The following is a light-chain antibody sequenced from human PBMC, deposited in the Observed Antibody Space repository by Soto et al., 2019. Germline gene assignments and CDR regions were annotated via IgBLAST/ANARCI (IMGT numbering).Light chain of an antibody. Sequence: DIVMTQSPLSLPVTPGEPASISCRSSQSLLNTNGKNYLDWYLQKPGQSPQLLIYLGSNRASGVPDRFSGSGSGTDFTLRISRVEAEDVGIYFCMQALQTSYTFGQGTKLEIK. J-gene: IGKJ2*01. CDR1: QSLLNTNGKNY. CDR2: LGS. V-gene: IGKV2-28*01. CDR3: MQALQTSYT.